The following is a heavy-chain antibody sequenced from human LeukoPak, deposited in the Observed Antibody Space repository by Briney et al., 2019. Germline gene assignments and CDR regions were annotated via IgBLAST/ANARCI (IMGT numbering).Heavy chain of an antibody. D-gene: IGHD3-22*01. Sequence: SETLSLTCAVYGGSFSGYYWSWIRQPPGKGLEWIGEINHSGGTNYNPSLKSRVTISVDTSKNQFSLKLSSVTAADTAVYYCARHQKTKRITMIVVVHNWFDPWGQGTLVTVSS. J-gene: IGHJ5*02. CDR1: GGSFSGYY. V-gene: IGHV4-34*01. CDR3: ARHQKTKRITMIVVVHNWFDP. CDR2: INHSGGT.